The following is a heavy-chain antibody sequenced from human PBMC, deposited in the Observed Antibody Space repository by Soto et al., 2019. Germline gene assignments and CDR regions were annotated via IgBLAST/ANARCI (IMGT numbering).Heavy chain of an antibody. CDR3: AKGSGSYFYWYFDL. Sequence: GGSLRLSCAASGFTFSSYGMHWVRQAPGKGLEWVAVISYDGSNKYYADSVKGRFTISRDNSKNTLYLQMNSLRAEDTAVYYCAKGSGSYFYWYFDLWGRGTLVTVSS. D-gene: IGHD1-26*01. CDR1: GFTFSSYG. J-gene: IGHJ2*01. CDR2: ISYDGSNK. V-gene: IGHV3-30*18.